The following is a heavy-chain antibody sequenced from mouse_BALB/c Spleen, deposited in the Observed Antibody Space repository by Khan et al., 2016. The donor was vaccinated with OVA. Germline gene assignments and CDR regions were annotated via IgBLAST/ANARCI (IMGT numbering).Heavy chain of an antibody. CDR2: ISSGDST. CDR1: EFTFSNYA. Sequence: EVELVESGGGLVKPGGSLKLSCAASEFTFSNYAMSWVRQTPEKRLEWVASISSGDSTYYPDSVKGRFTISRDNARNIMYLQMSSLRSEDTAMYYCARGRYDDWYFDVWGAGTTVTVSS. D-gene: IGHD1-1*01. V-gene: IGHV5-6-5*01. CDR3: ARGRYDDWYFDV. J-gene: IGHJ1*01.